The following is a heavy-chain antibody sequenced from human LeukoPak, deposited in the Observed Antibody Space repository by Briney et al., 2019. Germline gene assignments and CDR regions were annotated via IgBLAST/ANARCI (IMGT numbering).Heavy chain of an antibody. V-gene: IGHV4-39*01. Sequence: SETLSLTCTVSGGSISSNNYYWGWIRQPPGKGLEWIGSIYYSGSTYYNLSLKSRVTISVDTSKNQFSLRLISVTAADTAVYYCAGHQHTAMIDYWGQGTLVTVPS. J-gene: IGHJ4*02. CDR1: GGSISSNNYY. CDR3: AGHQHTAMIDY. D-gene: IGHD5-18*01. CDR2: IYYSGST.